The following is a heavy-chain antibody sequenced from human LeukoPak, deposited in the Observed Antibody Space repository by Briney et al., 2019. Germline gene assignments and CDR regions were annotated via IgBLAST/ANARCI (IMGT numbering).Heavy chain of an antibody. D-gene: IGHD3-16*01. J-gene: IGHJ5*02. CDR1: GGSISSFY. CDR3: ATYKPGGWFDP. V-gene: IGHV4-4*07. CDR2: IYTSGST. Sequence: SETLSLTCTVSGGSISSFYWTWIRQPAGKGLEWIGRIYTSGSTNYNHSLKSRVTISVDKSKNQFSLKLSSVTAADTAVYYCATYKPGGWFDPWGQGTLVTVSS.